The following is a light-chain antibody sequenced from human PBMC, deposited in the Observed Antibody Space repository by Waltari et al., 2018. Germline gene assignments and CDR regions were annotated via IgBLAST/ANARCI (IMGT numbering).Light chain of an antibody. J-gene: IGLJ3*02. CDR3: VVYMGSGHWV. V-gene: IGLV8-61*01. CDR1: SGSVSTSYH. Sequence: QTVVTQEPSFSVSPGGTVTLTCGLSSGSVSTSYHPSWYQQTPGQAPRTLIYSTNTRSSGVPDRFSGSILGNKAALTITGAQADDECDYYCVVYMGSGHWVFGGGTKLTLL. CDR2: STN.